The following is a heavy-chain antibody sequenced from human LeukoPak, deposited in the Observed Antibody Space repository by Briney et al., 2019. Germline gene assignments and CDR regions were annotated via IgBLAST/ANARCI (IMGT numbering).Heavy chain of an antibody. CDR1: GYTFNTYG. J-gene: IGHJ5*02. CDR3: ARAGAVVDNWFDP. D-gene: IGHD2-15*01. V-gene: IGHV1-18*01. CDR2: ISGYNGKT. Sequence: ASVKVSCKASGYTFNTYGITWARQAPGQGLEWMGWISGYNGKTKYAQKLQDRVTMTTDTSTTTAYMELRSLTSDVTAVYYCARAGAVVDNWFDPWGQGTLVTVSS.